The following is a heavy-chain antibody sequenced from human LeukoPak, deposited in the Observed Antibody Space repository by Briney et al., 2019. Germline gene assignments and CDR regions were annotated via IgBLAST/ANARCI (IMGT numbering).Heavy chain of an antibody. D-gene: IGHD7-27*01. CDR3: AREIGQLGGAFDI. Sequence: GGSLRLSCAASRFTVSTVYMTWVRQAPGKGLEWVSVIYGGPTAYYADSVKDRFTISRDNPKNTLNLQMNSLRAEDTAVYYCAREIGQLGGAFDIRGQGTVVTVSS. CDR1: RFTVSTVY. J-gene: IGHJ3*02. CDR2: IYGGPTA. V-gene: IGHV3-53*01.